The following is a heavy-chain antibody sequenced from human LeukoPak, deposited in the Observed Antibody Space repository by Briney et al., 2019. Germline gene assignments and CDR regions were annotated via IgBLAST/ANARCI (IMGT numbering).Heavy chain of an antibody. J-gene: IGHJ4*02. D-gene: IGHD3-22*01. CDR3: ARMWRLYCDSSGYYSY. V-gene: IGHV3-7*01. CDR1: GFTFSSYW. CDR2: IKQDGSEK. Sequence: GGSLRLSCAASGFTFSSYWMSWVRQAPGKGLEWVASIKQDGSEKYYVDSVKGRFTISRDNAKNSLYLQMNSLRAEDTAVYYCARMWRLYCDSSGYYSYWGQGTLVTVSS.